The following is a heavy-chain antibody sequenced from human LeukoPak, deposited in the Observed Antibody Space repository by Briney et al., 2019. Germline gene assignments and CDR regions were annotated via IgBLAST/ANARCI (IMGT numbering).Heavy chain of an antibody. V-gene: IGHV4-31*03. D-gene: IGHD5-12*01. J-gene: IGHJ4*02. CDR2: IYYSGST. Sequence: SQTLSLTCTVSGGSISSGGYYWSWIRQHPGKGLEWIGYIYYSGSTYYNPSLKSRVTISVDTSKNQFSLKLSSVTAADTAVYCCARDQGYSGYDLGYWGQGTLVTVSS. CDR3: ARDQGYSGYDLGY. CDR1: GGSISSGGYY.